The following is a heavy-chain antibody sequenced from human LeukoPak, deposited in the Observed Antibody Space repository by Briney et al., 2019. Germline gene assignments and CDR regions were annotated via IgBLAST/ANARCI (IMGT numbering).Heavy chain of an antibody. CDR2: MNPNSGNT. D-gene: IGHD6-6*01. CDR1: GYTFTSYD. J-gene: IGHJ5*02. V-gene: IGHV1-8*01. CDR3: ARGRSSSSPTNWFDP. Sequence: GASVKVSCKASGYTFTSYDINWVRQATGQGLEWMGWMNPNSGNTGCAQKFQGRVTMTRNTSISTAYMELSSLRSEDTAVYYCARGRSSSSPTNWFDPWGQGTLVTVSS.